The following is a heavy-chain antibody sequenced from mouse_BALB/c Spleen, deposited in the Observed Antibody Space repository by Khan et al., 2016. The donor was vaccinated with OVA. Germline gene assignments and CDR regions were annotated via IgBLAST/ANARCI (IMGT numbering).Heavy chain of an antibody. CDR1: GYSITSGYG. D-gene: IGHD1-2*01. V-gene: IGHV3-2*02. J-gene: IGHJ2*01. Sequence: EVQLQESGPGLVKPSQSLSLTCTVTGYSITSGYGWNWIRQFPENKLEWMGYISYSGSTNYTPSLKSRISITRDTSKNQFFLQLTSVTTEDTATYYCDSTASIKYWGQGTTLTVSS. CDR3: DSTASIKY. CDR2: ISYSGST.